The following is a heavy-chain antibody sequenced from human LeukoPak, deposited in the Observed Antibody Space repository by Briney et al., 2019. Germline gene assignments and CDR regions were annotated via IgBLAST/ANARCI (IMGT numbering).Heavy chain of an antibody. CDR1: GGTFSSYA. Sequence: SVKVSCKASGGTFSSYAISWVRQAPGQGLEWMGGIIPIFGTANYAQKFQGRVTITADKSTSTAYMELSSLRSEDTAVYYCARVGVGARDAFDIWGQGTMVTVSS. D-gene: IGHD1-26*01. J-gene: IGHJ3*02. CDR2: IIPIFGTA. V-gene: IGHV1-69*06. CDR3: ARVGVGARDAFDI.